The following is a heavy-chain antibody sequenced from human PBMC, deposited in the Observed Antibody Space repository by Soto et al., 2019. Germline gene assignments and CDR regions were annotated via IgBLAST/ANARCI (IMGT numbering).Heavy chain of an antibody. CDR3: ANQIRYFDWPHI. CDR2: IDPSDSYT. J-gene: IGHJ3*02. V-gene: IGHV5-10-1*01. CDR1: GYSFTSYW. Sequence: EVQLVQSGAEVKKPGESLRISCKGSGYSFTSYWISWVRQMPGKGLEWMGRIDPSDSYTNYSPSFQGHVTISADKSISPDYLECGSLKASDTAMYYCANQIRYFDWPHIWGQGTMVTVSS. D-gene: IGHD3-9*01.